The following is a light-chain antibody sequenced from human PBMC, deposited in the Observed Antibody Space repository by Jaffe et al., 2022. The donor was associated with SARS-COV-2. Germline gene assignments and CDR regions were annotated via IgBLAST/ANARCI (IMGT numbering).Light chain of an antibody. Sequence: NFMLTQTHSVSESPGKTVTISCTGRSGSIASSYVQWYQQRPGSAPTTVIYENNQRPSGVPDRFSGSIDRSSNSASLTISGLKTEDEADYYCQSFDLNNWVFGGGTKLTVL. V-gene: IGLV6-57*02. J-gene: IGLJ3*02. CDR3: QSFDLNNWV. CDR1: SGSIASSY. CDR2: ENN.